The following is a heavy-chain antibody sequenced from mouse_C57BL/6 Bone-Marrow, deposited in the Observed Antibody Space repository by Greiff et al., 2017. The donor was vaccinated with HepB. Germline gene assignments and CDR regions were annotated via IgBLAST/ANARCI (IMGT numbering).Heavy chain of an antibody. CDR2: SRNKANDYTT. V-gene: IGHV7-1*01. J-gene: IGHJ4*01. CDR3: ARGSSFSMDY. CDR1: GFTFSDFY. D-gene: IGHD1-1*01. Sequence: EVKLVESGGGLVQSGRSLRLSCATSGFTFSDFYMEWVRQAPGKGLEWIAASRNKANDYTTEYSASVKGRFIVSRDTSQSILYLQMNALRAEDTAIYYCARGSSFSMDYWGQGTSVTVSS.